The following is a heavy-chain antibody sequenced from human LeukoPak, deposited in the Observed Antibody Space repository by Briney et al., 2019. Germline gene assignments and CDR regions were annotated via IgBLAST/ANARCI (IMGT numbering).Heavy chain of an antibody. J-gene: IGHJ3*02. CDR3: ARDVGDLASGSHLPYDAVDI. Sequence: PSETLSLTCTVSGGSIASGDFYWTWIRQPPGKGLEFIGYIYYTGSAYYAPSLKSRVTISVDPPKSQFSLNLTSVTAADTAVYYCARDVGDLASGSHLPYDAVDIWGPGTMVTVSS. V-gene: IGHV4-30-4*01. CDR2: IYYTGSA. CDR1: GGSIASGDFY. D-gene: IGHD3-10*01.